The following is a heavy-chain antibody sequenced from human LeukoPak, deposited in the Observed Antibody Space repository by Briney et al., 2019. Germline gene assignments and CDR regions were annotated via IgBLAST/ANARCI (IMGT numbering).Heavy chain of an antibody. J-gene: IGHJ4*02. D-gene: IGHD5-18*01. CDR1: GFTVSSKY. V-gene: IGHV3-53*01. Sequence: GGSLRLSCAASGFTVSSKYMSWVRQTSGKGLEWVSVIHSGGTTYYVDSVRGRFSISRDNPKNTLYLQMNNLRVEDTAVYYCARSNVDTVLVFDYWGQGTLVTVSS. CDR2: IHSGGTT. CDR3: ARSNVDTVLVFDY.